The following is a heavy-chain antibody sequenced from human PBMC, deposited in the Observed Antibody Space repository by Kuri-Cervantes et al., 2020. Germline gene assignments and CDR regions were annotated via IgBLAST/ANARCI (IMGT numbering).Heavy chain of an antibody. D-gene: IGHD5-18*01. CDR2: INHSGNT. Sequence: SETLSPTCSVADGSIASYYWSWIRQPPGGGLEWIGEINHSGNTNYNPSLKNRVTISVDTSKNQFSLKLSSVTAADTAVYYCARRVDTPMFTDWYFDLWGRGTLVTVSS. CDR1: DGSIASYY. V-gene: IGHV4-34*01. CDR3: ARRVDTPMFTDWYFDL. J-gene: IGHJ2*01.